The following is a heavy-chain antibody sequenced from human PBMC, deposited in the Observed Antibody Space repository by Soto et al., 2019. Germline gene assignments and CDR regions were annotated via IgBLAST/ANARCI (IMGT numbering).Heavy chain of an antibody. CDR3: ARSVSGSGFGR. J-gene: IGHJ4*02. Sequence: SQTLSLTCAISGDSVSSNTATWNWIRSSPSRGLEWLGRTYYRSNWRHDYAVSVRSRITVNPDTSKNHFSLQTTTVTPDDTAVYYCARSVSGSGFGRWGQVTLGTVCS. D-gene: IGHD2-15*01. CDR2: TYYRSNWRH. V-gene: IGHV6-1*01. CDR1: GDSVSSNTAT.